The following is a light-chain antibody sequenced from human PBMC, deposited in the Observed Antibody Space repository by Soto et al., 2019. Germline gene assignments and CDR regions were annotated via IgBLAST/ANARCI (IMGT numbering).Light chain of an antibody. CDR3: PQYYDWPSLT. Sequence: EIMMTQSPATLSVSPGERATFSCRASQSVSSNLAWYQQKAGQAPRLLIYGASARATGIPARFSGSGSGTEFTLSISSLQSEDFAVYYCPQYYDWPSLTFGGGTKVEIK. CDR1: QSVSSN. V-gene: IGKV3-15*01. CDR2: GAS. J-gene: IGKJ4*01.